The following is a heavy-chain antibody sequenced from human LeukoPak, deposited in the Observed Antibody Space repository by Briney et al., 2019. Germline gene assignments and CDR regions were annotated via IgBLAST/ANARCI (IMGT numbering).Heavy chain of an antibody. CDR2: ISSSGSTI. D-gene: IGHD3-22*01. V-gene: IGHV3-48*03. CDR1: GFTFSSYE. CDR3: ARGPFYYYDSSGPFDY. J-gene: IGHJ4*02. Sequence: GGSLRLSCAASGFTFSSYEMNWVRQAPGKGLEWVSYISSSGSTIYYADSVKGRFTISRDNSKNTLYLQMNSLRAEDTAVYYCARGPFYYYDSSGPFDYWGQGTLVTVSS.